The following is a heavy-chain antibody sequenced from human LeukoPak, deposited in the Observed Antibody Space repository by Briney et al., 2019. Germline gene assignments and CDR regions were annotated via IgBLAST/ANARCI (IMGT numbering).Heavy chain of an antibody. Sequence: PSETLSLTCTVSGGSISSGDYYWSWIRQPPGKGLEWIGSIYNSGSTYYNPSPKSRVTISVDTSKNQFSLKLTSVTAADTAIYYCARDTYYYGSTGYFDAFDIWGQGTMVTVSS. D-gene: IGHD3-22*01. J-gene: IGHJ3*02. CDR3: ARDTYYYGSTGYFDAFDI. V-gene: IGHV4-30-4*01. CDR1: GGSISSGDYY. CDR2: IYNSGST.